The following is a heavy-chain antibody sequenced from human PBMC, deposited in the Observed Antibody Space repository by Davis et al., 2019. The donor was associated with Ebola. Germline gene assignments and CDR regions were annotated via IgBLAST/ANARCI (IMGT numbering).Heavy chain of an antibody. CDR3: AREERRGGHGMDV. CDR2: IYYSGST. V-gene: IGHV4-59*01. Sequence: PSETLSLTCTVSGGSISSYYWSWIRQPPGKGLEWIGYIYYSGSTNYNPSLKSRVTISVDPSKNQFSLKLSSVTAADTAVYYCAREERRGGHGMDVWGQGTTVTVSS. D-gene: IGHD2-15*01. J-gene: IGHJ6*02. CDR1: GGSISSYY.